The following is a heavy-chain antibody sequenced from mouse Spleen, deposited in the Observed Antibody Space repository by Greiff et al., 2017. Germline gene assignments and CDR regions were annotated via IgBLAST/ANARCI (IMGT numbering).Heavy chain of an antibody. CDR3: ARLGIYDGYYGYFDV. CDR1: GYSFTGYF. J-gene: IGHJ1*01. CDR2: INPYNGDT. D-gene: IGHD2-3*01. V-gene: IGHV1-20*02. Sequence: VQLQQSGPELVKPGASVKISCKASGYSFTGYFMNWVMQSHGKSLEWIGRINPYNGDTFYNQKFKGKATLTVDKSSSTAHMELRSLASEDSAVYYCARLGIYDGYYGYFDVWGAGTTVTVSS.